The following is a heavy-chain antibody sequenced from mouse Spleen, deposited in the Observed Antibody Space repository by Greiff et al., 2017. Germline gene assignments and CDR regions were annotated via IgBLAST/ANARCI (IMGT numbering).Heavy chain of an antibody. D-gene: IGHD2-14*01. V-gene: IGHV3-6*01. CDR2: ISYDGSN. Sequence: EVKLMESGPGLVKPSQSLSLTCSVTGYSITSGYYWNWIRQFPGNKLEWMGYISYDGSNNYNPSLKNRISITRDTSKNQFFLKLNSVTTEDTATYYCARAYDWYFDVWGAGTTVTVSS. CDR1: GYSITSGYY. CDR3: ARAYDWYFDV. J-gene: IGHJ1*01.